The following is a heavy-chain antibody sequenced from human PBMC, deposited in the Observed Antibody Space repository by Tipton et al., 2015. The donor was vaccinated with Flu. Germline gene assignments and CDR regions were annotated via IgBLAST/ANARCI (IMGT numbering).Heavy chain of an antibody. CDR3: ARDGFITMIVVVTPGAFDI. CDR1: GGSISSSSYY. V-gene: IGHV4-39*07. CDR2: IYYSGNT. Sequence: TLFLTCTVSGGSISSSSYYWGWIRQPPGKGLEWIGSIYYSGNTYYNPSLKSRVTISVDTSKNQFSLKLSSVTAADTAVYYCARDGFITMIVVVTPGAFDIWGQGTMVTVSS. D-gene: IGHD3-22*01. J-gene: IGHJ3*02.